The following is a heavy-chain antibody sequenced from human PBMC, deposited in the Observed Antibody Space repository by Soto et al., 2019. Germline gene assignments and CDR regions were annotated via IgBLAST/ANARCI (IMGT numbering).Heavy chain of an antibody. V-gene: IGHV1-69*01. CDR1: GGTSYA. CDR2: IIPMLGTT. CDR3: ARELEGAFDV. D-gene: IGHD1-1*01. J-gene: IGHJ3*01. Sequence: QVQLVQSGAEVKKPESSVKVSCRTSGGTSYAVDWVRQAPGQGLEWMGGIIPMLGTTNYAENFQGRVTITADESASTAYMELRSLRSDDTGVYYCARELEGAFDVWGQGTTVTVSA.